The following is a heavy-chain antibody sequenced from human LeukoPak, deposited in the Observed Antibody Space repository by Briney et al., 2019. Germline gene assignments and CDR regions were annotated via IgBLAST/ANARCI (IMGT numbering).Heavy chain of an antibody. Sequence: GGSLRLSCAASGFTFSTYAIHWVRQAPGKGLEWVAVISFDGSSEYYADSVKGRFAISRDNSKNTVHLQMSSLRVEDTAVFYCASDRSGYFDAWGQGTLVTVSS. CDR2: ISFDGSSE. D-gene: IGHD3-22*01. CDR3: ASDRSGYFDA. J-gene: IGHJ4*02. CDR1: GFTFSTYA. V-gene: IGHV3-30*09.